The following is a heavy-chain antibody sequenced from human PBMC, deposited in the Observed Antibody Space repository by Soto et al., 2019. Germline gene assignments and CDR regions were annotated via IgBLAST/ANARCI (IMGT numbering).Heavy chain of an antibody. CDR3: ASRGHSGRGYYHYVMDV. D-gene: IGHD6-13*01. CDR2: INHSGST. V-gene: IGHV4-34*01. Sequence: SETLSLTCAVYGGSFSGYYWSWIRQPPGKGLEWIGEINHSGSTNYNPSLKSRVTISVDTSKNQFSLKLSSVTAADTAVYYCASRGHSGRGYYHYVMDVWGQGTTVIVSS. CDR1: GGSFSGYY. J-gene: IGHJ6*02.